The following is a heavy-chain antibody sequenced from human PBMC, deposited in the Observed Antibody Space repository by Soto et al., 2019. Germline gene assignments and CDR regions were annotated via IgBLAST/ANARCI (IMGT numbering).Heavy chain of an antibody. V-gene: IGHV6-1*01. CDR3: VIDRYSSTGWFDP. D-gene: IGHD2-2*01. J-gene: IGHJ5*02. CDR1: GDSVSSYSAA. CDR2: TYYRSRFFS. Sequence: SQTLSLTCAISGDSVSSYSAAWNWIRQSPSESLEWMGRTYYRSRFFSNYAESVKSRIIINPDTSKNQFSLQLKSVTPEYTAVYYCVIDRYSSTGWFDPWRQGTPVTVSS.